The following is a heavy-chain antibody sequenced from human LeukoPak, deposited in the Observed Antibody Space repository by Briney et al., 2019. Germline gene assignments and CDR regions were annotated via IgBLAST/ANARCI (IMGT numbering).Heavy chain of an antibody. J-gene: IGHJ3*02. Sequence: SETLSLTRTVSGGSISSYYWSWIRQPAGKGLEWIGRIYTSGSTNYNPSLKSRVTMSVDTSKNQFSLKLSSVTAADTAVYYCARVEERLFDGAFDIWGQGTMVTVSS. CDR1: GGSISSYY. D-gene: IGHD3-22*01. CDR3: ARVEERLFDGAFDI. V-gene: IGHV4-4*07. CDR2: IYTSGST.